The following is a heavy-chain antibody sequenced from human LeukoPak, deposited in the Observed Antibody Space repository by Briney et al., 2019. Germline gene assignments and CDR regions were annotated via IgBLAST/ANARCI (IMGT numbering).Heavy chain of an antibody. V-gene: IGHV1-18*04. J-gene: IGHJ4*02. CDR3: ARARYSSSGDY. Sequence: ASVKVSCKASGYTFTGYYMHWVRQAPGQGLEWMGWISAYNGNTNYAQKLQGRVTMTTDTSTSTAYMELRSLRSDDTAVYYCARARYSSSGDYWGQGTLVTVSS. CDR1: GYTFTGYY. CDR2: ISAYNGNT. D-gene: IGHD6-6*01.